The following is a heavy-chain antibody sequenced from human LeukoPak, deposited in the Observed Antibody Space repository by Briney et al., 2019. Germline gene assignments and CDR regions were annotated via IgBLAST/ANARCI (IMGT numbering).Heavy chain of an antibody. V-gene: IGHV1-2*02. D-gene: IGHD1-26*01. CDR2: SNPNSGDT. CDR1: GYTCIGYY. J-gene: IGHJ4*02. Sequence: ASVKVSFTASGYTCIGYYIHWVRQAPGQGLEWMGWSNPNSGDTNYAEKFQGRVTMTTDTSISTVYMELSRLRSDDTAVYYCARREREQGELEYWGQGTLASVSS. CDR3: ARREREQGELEY.